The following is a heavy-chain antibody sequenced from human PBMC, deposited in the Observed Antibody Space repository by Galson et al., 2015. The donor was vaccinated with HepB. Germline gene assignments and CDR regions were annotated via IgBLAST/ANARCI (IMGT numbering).Heavy chain of an antibody. J-gene: IGHJ4*02. Sequence: SLRLSCAASGFTFSSYGMHWVRQAPGKGLEWVAVIWYDGSNKYYADFVKGRFTISRDNSKNTLYLQMNSLRAEDTAVYYCAREGYSSGWYFDYWGQGTMVTVSS. V-gene: IGHV3-33*01. CDR3: AREGYSSGWYFDY. CDR1: GFTFSSYG. CDR2: IWYDGSNK. D-gene: IGHD6-19*01.